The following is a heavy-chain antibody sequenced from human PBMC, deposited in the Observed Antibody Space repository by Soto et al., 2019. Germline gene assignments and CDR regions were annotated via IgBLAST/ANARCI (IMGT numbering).Heavy chain of an antibody. Sequence: GSVKVSCKASGYTFTSYDINWVRQATGQGLEWMGWMNPNSGNTGYAQKFQGRVTMTRNTSISTAYMELSSLRSEDTAVYYCARAGYYDFWSGSSYYYGMDVRGQGTTVTVSS. CDR2: MNPNSGNT. CDR1: GYTFTSYD. D-gene: IGHD3-3*01. J-gene: IGHJ6*02. V-gene: IGHV1-8*01. CDR3: ARAGYYDFWSGSSYYYGMDV.